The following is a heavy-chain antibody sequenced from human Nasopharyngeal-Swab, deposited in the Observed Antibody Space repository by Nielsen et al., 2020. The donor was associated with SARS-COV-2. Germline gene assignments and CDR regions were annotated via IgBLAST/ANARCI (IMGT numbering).Heavy chain of an antibody. J-gene: IGHJ4*02. Sequence: SETLSLTCAVYGGSFSGYYWSWIRQPPGKGLEWIGEINHSGSTNYNPSLKSRVTISVDTSKNQFPLKLSSVTAADTAVYYCARGWGYGSGSYDNVFDYWGQGTLVTVSS. D-gene: IGHD3-10*01. CDR3: ARGWGYGSGSYDNVFDY. V-gene: IGHV4-34*01. CDR1: GGSFSGYY. CDR2: INHSGST.